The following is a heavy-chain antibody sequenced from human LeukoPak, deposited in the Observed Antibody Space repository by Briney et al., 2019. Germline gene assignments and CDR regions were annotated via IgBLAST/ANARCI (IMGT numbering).Heavy chain of an antibody. CDR2: IYSGGST. V-gene: IGHV3-53*01. CDR3: ARSPISARYYYYYMDV. J-gene: IGHJ6*03. CDR1: GFTVSSNY. Sequence: GGSLRLSCAASGFTVSSNYMSWVRQAPGKGLEWVSVIYSGGSTYYADSVKGRFTISRDNSENTLYLQMNSLRAEDTAVYYCARSPISARYYYYYMDVWGKRTTVTVSS.